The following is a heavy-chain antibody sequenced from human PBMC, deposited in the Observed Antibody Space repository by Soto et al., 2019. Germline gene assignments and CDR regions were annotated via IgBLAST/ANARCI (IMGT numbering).Heavy chain of an antibody. J-gene: IGHJ6*02. D-gene: IGHD2-21*02. CDR1: GGTFRSYA. CDR3: ARSVVVTASDYFYYGMDA. Sequence: QVQLVQSGAEVRKPGSSVKVSCKASGGTFRSYAISWVRQAPGQGLEWMGWIIPMFATADYAQKFQGRVTITADXXTXTXXMEVSSLRSEDTAVYYCARSVVVTASDYFYYGMDAWGQGTTVTVSS. CDR2: IIPMFATA. V-gene: IGHV1-69*12.